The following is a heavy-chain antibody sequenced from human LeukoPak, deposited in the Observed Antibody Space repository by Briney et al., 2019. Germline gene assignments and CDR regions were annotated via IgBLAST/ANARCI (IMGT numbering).Heavy chain of an antibody. CDR3: ARQGVKWGLAYCGGDCYSPPLDV. D-gene: IGHD2-21*02. CDR2: IYYSGST. V-gene: IGHV4-59*08. J-gene: IGHJ6*02. CDR1: GGSISSYY. Sequence: PSETLSLTCTVSGGSISSYYWSWIRQPPGKGLEWIGYIYYSGSTNYNPSLKSRVTISVDTSKNQFSLKLSSVTAADTAVYYCARQGVKWGLAYCGGDCYSPPLDVWGQGTTVTVSS.